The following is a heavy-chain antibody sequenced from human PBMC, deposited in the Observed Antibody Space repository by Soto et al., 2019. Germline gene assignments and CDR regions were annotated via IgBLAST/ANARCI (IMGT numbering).Heavy chain of an antibody. V-gene: IGHV4-30-2*01. CDR2: IYHSGST. D-gene: IGHD1-26*01. J-gene: IGHJ4*02. Sequence: QLQLQESGSGLVKPSQTQSLTCAVSGGSISSGGYSWSWIRQPPGKGLEWIGYIYHSGSTYYNPSLKSRVTXXVXRXMNQFSLKLSSVTAADTAVYSCARLNRVRGSYWLDYWGQGTLVTVSS. CDR3: ARLNRVRGSYWLDY. CDR1: GGSISSGGYS.